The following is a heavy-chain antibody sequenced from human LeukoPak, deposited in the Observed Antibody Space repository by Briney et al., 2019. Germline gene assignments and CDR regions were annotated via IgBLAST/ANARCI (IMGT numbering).Heavy chain of an antibody. D-gene: IGHD1-1*01. CDR1: GFTFSSFD. CDR2: IGTASAT. CDR3: ARGPPRGKYYYMDV. V-gene: IGHV3-13*01. J-gene: IGHJ6*03. Sequence: GGSLRLSCAASGFTFSSFDMHWVREPTGPGLGWGSTIGTASATYYPGSVEGRFPLSRDNVKNSLYLQMNSLTAGDTAVYYCARGPPRGKYYYMDVWGKGTTVTVSS.